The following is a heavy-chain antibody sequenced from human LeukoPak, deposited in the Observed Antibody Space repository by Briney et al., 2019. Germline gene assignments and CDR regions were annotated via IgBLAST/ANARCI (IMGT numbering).Heavy chain of an antibody. Sequence: ASVKVSCKASGYAFTGYYMHWVRQAPGQGLECMGWINPNSGGTNYAQKFQGRVTMTRDTSISTAYMELSRLRSDDTAVYYCARDRANWGSGGDYWGQGTLVTVSS. D-gene: IGHD7-27*01. V-gene: IGHV1-2*02. CDR3: ARDRANWGSGGDY. CDR2: INPNSGGT. J-gene: IGHJ4*02. CDR1: GYAFTGYY.